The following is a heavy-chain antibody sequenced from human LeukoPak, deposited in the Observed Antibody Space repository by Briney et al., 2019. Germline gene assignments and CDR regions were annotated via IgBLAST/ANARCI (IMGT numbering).Heavy chain of an antibody. CDR3: AKDWHILSGRNCFDP. V-gene: IGHV1-18*01. CDR1: GYTFNNYG. J-gene: IGHJ5*02. Sequence: ASVKVSCKASGYTFNNYGISWVRQAPGQGLEWMGWVTSYNGNTNYAQTFKGRVTMSTDTSTSTAYMELRSLRFDDTATYYCAKDWHILSGRNCFDPWGQGTLVTVSS. D-gene: IGHD3-9*01. CDR2: VTSYNGNT.